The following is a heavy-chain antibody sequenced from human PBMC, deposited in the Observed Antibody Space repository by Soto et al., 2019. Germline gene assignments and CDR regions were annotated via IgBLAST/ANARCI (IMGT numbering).Heavy chain of an antibody. CDR2: IYYSGST. D-gene: IGHD1-1*01. Sequence: QMQLQESGPGLVKPSETLSLTCTVSGGSISRNSYYWGWIRQPPGKGLEWIGRIYYSGSTYYNPSIKSRVTISVGTSKNQFSLQLSSVTAADTAVYYCARHDWNGVDYWGQGTLVTVSS. J-gene: IGHJ4*02. CDR1: GGSISRNSYY. V-gene: IGHV4-39*01. CDR3: ARHDWNGVDY.